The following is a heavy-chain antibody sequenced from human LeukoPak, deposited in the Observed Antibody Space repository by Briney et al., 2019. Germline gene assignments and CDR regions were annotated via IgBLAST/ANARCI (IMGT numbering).Heavy chain of an antibody. CDR2: VSDSSDV. CDR3: ARDGLHTAHFDY. J-gene: IGHJ4*02. Sequence: GGSLRLSCAASGFTFSTYTMNWVRQAPGKGLEWVSTVSDSSDVHYSDSVKGRFTISRDNARNSLYLQMNSLRDEDTAVYYCARDGLHTAHFDYWGQGTQVTVSS. D-gene: IGHD5-18*01. V-gene: IGHV3-48*02. CDR1: GFTFSTYT.